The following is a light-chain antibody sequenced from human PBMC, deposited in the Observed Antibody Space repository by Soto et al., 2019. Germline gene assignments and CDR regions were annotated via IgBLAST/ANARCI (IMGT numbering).Light chain of an antibody. V-gene: IGKV3-20*01. Sequence: IVMTQSPATLCVSPGERATLCXRASPGVSSRYLAWYQQKPXXXTRIXXXGQXSRATGIPERFIGSGSGKDFTLTISRLEPEYFAVYYCQQYGDSTRWTFGQGTKVDIK. CDR2: GQX. J-gene: IGKJ1*01. CDR3: QQYGDSTRWT. CDR1: PGVSSRY.